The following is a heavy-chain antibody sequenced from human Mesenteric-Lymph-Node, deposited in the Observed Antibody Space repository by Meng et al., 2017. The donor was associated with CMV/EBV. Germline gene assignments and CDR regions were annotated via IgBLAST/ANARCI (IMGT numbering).Heavy chain of an antibody. J-gene: IGHJ6*02. CDR3: ARGGSSANYYYYYGMDV. CDR2: IYYSGST. Sequence: SETLSLTCAVYGGSFSGYYWSWIRQPPGKGLEWIGSIYYSGSTNYNPSLKSRVTISLDTSKNQFSLKLSSVTAADTAVYYCARGGSSANYYYYYGMDVWGQGTTVTVSS. CDR1: GGSFSGYY. V-gene: IGHV4-34*01. D-gene: IGHD2-2*01.